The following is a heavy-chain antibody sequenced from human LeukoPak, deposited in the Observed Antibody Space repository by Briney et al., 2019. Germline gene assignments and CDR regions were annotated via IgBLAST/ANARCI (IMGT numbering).Heavy chain of an antibody. CDR2: ISGSGGST. J-gene: IGHJ4*02. D-gene: IGHD5-12*01. CDR1: GFSFSNSW. CDR3: AKGYGGYAGSFDY. Sequence: GGSLRLSCAASGFSFSNSWMIWVRQAPGKGLEWVSAISGSGGSTYYADSVKGRFTISRDNSKNTLYLQMNSLRAEDTAVYYCAKGYGGYAGSFDYWGQGTLVTVSS. V-gene: IGHV3-23*01.